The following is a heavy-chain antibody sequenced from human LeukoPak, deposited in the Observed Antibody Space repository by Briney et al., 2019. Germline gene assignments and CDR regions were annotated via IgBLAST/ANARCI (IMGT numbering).Heavy chain of an antibody. J-gene: IGHJ4*02. CDR1: GGSISSSSYY. CDR3: ARRIVETTWGY. Sequence: SETLSLTCTVSGGSISSSSYYWGWIRQPPGKGLEWIGSIYYSGSTYYNPSLKSRVTISVDTSKNQFSLKLSSVTAADTAVYYCARRIVETTWGYWGQGTLVTVSS. V-gene: IGHV4-39*01. CDR2: IYYSGST. D-gene: IGHD1-26*01.